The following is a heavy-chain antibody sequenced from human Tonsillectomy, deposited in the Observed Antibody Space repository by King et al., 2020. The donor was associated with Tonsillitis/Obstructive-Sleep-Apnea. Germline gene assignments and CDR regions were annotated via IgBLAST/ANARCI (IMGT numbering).Heavy chain of an antibody. CDR1: GYSSTSFW. D-gene: IGHD3-22*01. Sequence: QLVQSGAEVKKPGESLRISCKGSGYSSTSFWINWVRQMPGKGLEWMGRIDPSDSYTDYSPSFQGHVTISADKSISTAYLQWSSLKASDTAMYYCASSPSGYYDSSGYYYAHGMDVWGQGTTVTVSS. CDR2: IDPSDSYT. V-gene: IGHV5-10-1*01. J-gene: IGHJ6*02. CDR3: ASSPSGYYDSSGYYYAHGMDV.